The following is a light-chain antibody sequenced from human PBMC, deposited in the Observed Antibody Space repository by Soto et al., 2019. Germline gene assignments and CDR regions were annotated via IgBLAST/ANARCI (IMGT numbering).Light chain of an antibody. CDR3: QQSYSSIT. V-gene: IGKV1-39*01. CDR2: AAS. Sequence: DIQMTQSPSSLSASVGDRVTITCRASQSISSYLNWYQQKPGKAPKLLIYAASSLQSGVPSRFSGSGSGTDFTLTISSLQPEDFETYSCQQSYSSITFGQGTRLAIK. J-gene: IGKJ5*01. CDR1: QSISSY.